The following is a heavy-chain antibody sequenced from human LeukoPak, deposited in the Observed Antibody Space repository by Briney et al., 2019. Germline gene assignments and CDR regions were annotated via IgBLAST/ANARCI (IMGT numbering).Heavy chain of an antibody. CDR2: INHSGST. CDR1: GGSHSGYY. J-gene: IGHJ4*02. Sequence: SETLSLTCAVYGGSHSGYYWSLIRQPSGKGLEWIGEINHSGSTNYNPSLKSRVTISVDTSKNQFSLKLSSVTAADTAVYYCARGFKATVATTSFDYWGQGTLVTVSS. CDR3: ARGFKATVATTSFDY. V-gene: IGHV4-34*01. D-gene: IGHD1-26*01.